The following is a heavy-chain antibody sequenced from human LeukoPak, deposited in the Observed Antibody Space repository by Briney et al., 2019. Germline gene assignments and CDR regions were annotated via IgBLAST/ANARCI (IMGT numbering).Heavy chain of an antibody. D-gene: IGHD2-2*01. V-gene: IGHV1-69*13. CDR3: AREDCSSTSCHHYNWFDP. J-gene: IGHJ5*02. Sequence: ASVKVSCKASGGTFSSYAISWVRQAPGQGLEWMGGIIPIFGTANYAQKFQGRVTITVDESTSTAYMELSSLRSEDTAVYYCAREDCSSTSCHHYNWFDPWGQGTLVTVSS. CDR2: IIPIFGTA. CDR1: GGTFSSYA.